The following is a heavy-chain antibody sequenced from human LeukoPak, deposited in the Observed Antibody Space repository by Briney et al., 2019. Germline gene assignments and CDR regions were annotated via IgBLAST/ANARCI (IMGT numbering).Heavy chain of an antibody. V-gene: IGHV1-69*01. CDR3: ARVPCSSTSCYALQAYYYYYGMDV. J-gene: IGHJ6*02. D-gene: IGHD2-2*01. CDR2: IIPIFGTA. CDR1: RGTFSSYA. Sequence: SVKVSCKASRGTFSSYAISWVRQAPGQGLEWMGGIIPIFGTANYAQKFQGRVTITADESTSTAYMELSSLRSEDTAVYYCARVPCSSTSCYALQAYYYYYGMDVWGQGTTVTVSS.